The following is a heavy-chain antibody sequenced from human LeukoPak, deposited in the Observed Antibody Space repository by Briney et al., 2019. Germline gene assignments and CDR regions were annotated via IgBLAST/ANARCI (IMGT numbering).Heavy chain of an antibody. CDR3: ARGESPSYCSGGSCYSEAYYMDV. J-gene: IGHJ6*03. V-gene: IGHV4-59*01. D-gene: IGHD2-15*01. CDR2: IYYSGST. Sequence: SETPSLTCTVSGGSISSYYWSWIRQPPGKGLEWIGYIYYSGSTNYNPPLKSRVTISVDTSKNQFSLKLSSVTAADTAVYYCARGESPSYCSGGSCYSEAYYMDVWGKGTTVTVSS. CDR1: GGSISSYY.